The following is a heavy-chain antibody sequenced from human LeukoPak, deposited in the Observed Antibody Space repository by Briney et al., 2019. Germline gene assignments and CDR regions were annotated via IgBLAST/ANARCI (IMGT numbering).Heavy chain of an antibody. V-gene: IGHV1-2*02. CDR2: INPNSGGT. CDR3: ARGQKYRSGYTVTELGSGYFDY. J-gene: IGHJ4*02. CDR1: GYTFTGYY. D-gene: IGHD5-18*01. Sequence: ASVKVSCKASGYTFTGYYMHWVRQAPGQGLEWMGWINPNSGGTNYAQKFQGRVTMTRDTSISTAYMELSGLRSDDTAVYYCARGQKYRSGYTVTELGSGYFDYWGQGTLVTVSS.